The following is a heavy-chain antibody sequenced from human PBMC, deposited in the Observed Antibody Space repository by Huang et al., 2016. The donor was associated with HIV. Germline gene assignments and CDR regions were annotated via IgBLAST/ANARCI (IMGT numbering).Heavy chain of an antibody. CDR3: ARAGGFEI. V-gene: IGHV3-74*01. CDR1: GFKLSNYW. CDR2: INIDGRTT. Sequence: EEHLVEFGGGLVKPGGSLGLPCEAAGFKLSNYWIQLVRQAQGKGRRCVQRINIDGRTTDYADAVKGRFTISRDNAKNTLYLQMSSLTAEDTAIYYCARAGGFEIWGQGTVVTVSS. D-gene: IGHD2-15*01. J-gene: IGHJ3*02.